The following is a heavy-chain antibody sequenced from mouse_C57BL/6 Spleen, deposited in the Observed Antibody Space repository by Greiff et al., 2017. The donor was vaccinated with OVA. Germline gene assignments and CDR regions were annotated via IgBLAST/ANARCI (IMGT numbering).Heavy chain of an antibody. J-gene: IGHJ4*01. CDR3: ARYRHYYAMDY. CDR1: GYTFTSYW. CDR2: INPSNGGT. Sequence: QVQLQQPGAELVKPGASVKLSCKASGYTFTSYWMHWVKQRPGQGLEWIGNINPSNGGTYYNEKFKGKATLTVDKTSITAYMQLSSLTSEDSSVYYCARYRHYYAMDYWGQGTSVTVSS. V-gene: IGHV1-53*01.